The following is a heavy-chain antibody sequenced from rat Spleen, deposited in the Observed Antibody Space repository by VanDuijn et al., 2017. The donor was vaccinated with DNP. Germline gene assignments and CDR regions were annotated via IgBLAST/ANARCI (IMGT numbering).Heavy chain of an antibody. Sequence: EVQLVESGGGLVQPGRSLKLSCAASGFTFSDYNMAWVRQAPKKGLEWVATISYDGSSTYYRDSVKGRFTISRDNAKSTLYLQMDSLRSEDTATYYCARGYYGWGDYFDYWGQGVMVTVSS. V-gene: IGHV5-7*01. CDR2: ISYDGSST. J-gene: IGHJ2*01. CDR1: GFTFSDYN. D-gene: IGHD1-6*01. CDR3: ARGYYGWGDYFDY.